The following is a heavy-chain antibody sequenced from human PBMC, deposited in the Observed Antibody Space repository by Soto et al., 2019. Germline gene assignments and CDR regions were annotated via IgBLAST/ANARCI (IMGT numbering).Heavy chain of an antibody. CDR3: AREIWFGELLSHYYYYGMDV. Sequence: PGGSLRLSCAASGFTFSTYSMNWVRQAPGKGLEWVSYISSSRSTIYYADSVKGRFTISRDNAKNSLYLQMNSLRADDTAVYYCAREIWFGELLSHYYYYGMDVWGQGTTVTVSS. CDR2: ISSSRSTI. J-gene: IGHJ6*02. CDR1: GFTFSTYS. V-gene: IGHV3-48*01. D-gene: IGHD3-10*01.